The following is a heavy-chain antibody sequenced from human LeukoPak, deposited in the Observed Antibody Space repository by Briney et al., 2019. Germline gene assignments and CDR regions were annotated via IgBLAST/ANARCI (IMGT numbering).Heavy chain of an antibody. Sequence: GRSLRPSCAASGFTFSSYGMHWVRQAPGKGLEWVAVISYDGSNKYYADPVKGRFTISRDNSKNTLYLQMNSLRAEDTAVYYCAKPYYYDSSGYDWFDPWGQGTLVTVSS. CDR3: AKPYYYDSSGYDWFDP. D-gene: IGHD3-22*01. J-gene: IGHJ5*02. V-gene: IGHV3-30*18. CDR1: GFTFSSYG. CDR2: ISYDGSNK.